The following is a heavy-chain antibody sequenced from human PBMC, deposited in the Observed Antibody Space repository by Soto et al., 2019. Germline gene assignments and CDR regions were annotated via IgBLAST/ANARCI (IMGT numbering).Heavy chain of an antibody. V-gene: IGHV1-18*01. CDR3: ARDPLPTYCSGTSGDSEWYFVL. D-gene: IGHD3-22*01. CDR2: ISAYNGNT. Sequence: QVQVVQSGDEVKKPGASVKVSCKASGYTFTSYGFSWVRQAPGQGLEWMGWISAYNGNTNYAQNLQGRVIMTTDTSTNTAFMELRSLRTDDTAVYYGARDPLPTYCSGTSGDSEWYFVLWGRGTLVTVSS. J-gene: IGHJ2*01. CDR1: GYTFTSYG.